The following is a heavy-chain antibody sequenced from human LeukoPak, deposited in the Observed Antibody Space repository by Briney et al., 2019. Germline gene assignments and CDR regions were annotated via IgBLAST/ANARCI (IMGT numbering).Heavy chain of an antibody. V-gene: IGHV5-51*01. J-gene: IGHJ4*02. CDR2: IYPGDSDT. D-gene: IGHD4-17*01. CDR3: ARQKTVTGEDY. CDR1: GYSFTSYW. Sequence: GESLKISCMGSGYSFTSYWIGWVRQMPGEGLEWMGIIYPGDSDTRYSPSFQGQVTISADKSISTAYLQWSSLKASDTAMYYCARQKTVTGEDYWGEGTLVTVPS.